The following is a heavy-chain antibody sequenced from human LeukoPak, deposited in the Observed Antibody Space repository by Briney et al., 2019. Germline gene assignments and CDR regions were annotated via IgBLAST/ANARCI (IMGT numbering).Heavy chain of an antibody. CDR1: GFTFSSYG. D-gene: IGHD5-24*01. CDR2: IKQDGSEK. J-gene: IGHJ3*02. CDR3: ARDQRNGYNYGAFDI. Sequence: GGSLRLSCAASGFTFSSYGIHWVRQAPVEGLEWVANIKQDGSEKYYVDSVKGRFTISRDNAKNSLYLQMNSLRAEDTAVYYCARDQRNGYNYGAFDIWGQGTMVTVSS. V-gene: IGHV3-7*01.